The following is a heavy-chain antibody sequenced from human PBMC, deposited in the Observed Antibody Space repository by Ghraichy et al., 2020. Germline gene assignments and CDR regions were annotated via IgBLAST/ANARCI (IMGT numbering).Heavy chain of an antibody. D-gene: IGHD2-8*02. V-gene: IGHV3-23*01. CDR1: GFPFSSYA. J-gene: IGHJ5*02. CDR3: AKDTLTYYSSSSGGPSHWIHNWFDP. CDR2: ISDNAGST. Sequence: GGSLRLSCAASGFPFSSYALSWVRQAPGEGLEWVSTISDNAGSTSYANSVKGRFTISRDNSKNTLYLQMNSLTAEDTAVYYCAKDTLTYYSSSSGGPSHWIHNWFDPWGQGTLVTVSS.